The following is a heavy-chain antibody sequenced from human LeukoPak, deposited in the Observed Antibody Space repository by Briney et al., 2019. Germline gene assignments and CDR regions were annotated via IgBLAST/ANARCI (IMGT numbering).Heavy chain of an antibody. D-gene: IGHD7-27*01. CDR2: ISWNSDHI. Sequence: GGSLRLSCAASGFTFDDYAMHWVRQAPGKGLEWVSCISWNSDHIGYADSVKGRFTISRDNAKNSLYLQMNSLRAEDTALYYCAKDSHLGYYYYMDVWGKGTTVTVSS. CDR3: AKDSHLGYYYYMDV. CDR1: GFTFDDYA. J-gene: IGHJ6*03. V-gene: IGHV3-9*01.